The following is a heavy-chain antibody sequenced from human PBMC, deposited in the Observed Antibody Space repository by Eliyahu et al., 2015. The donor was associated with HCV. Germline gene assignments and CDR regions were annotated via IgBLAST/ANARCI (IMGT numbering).Heavy chain of an antibody. J-gene: IGHJ3*02. D-gene: IGHD3-22*01. CDR2: IYYSGST. Sequence: QLQLQESGPGLVKPSETLSLTCTVSGGSISSSSYYWGWIRQPPGKGLEWIGGIYYSGSTYYNPSLKSRVTISVDTSKNQFSLKLSSVTAADTAVYYCARRRGGYYYDSSGYYRSAFDIWGQGTMVTVSS. CDR1: GGSISSSSYY. V-gene: IGHV4-39*01. CDR3: ARRRGGYYYDSSGYYRSAFDI.